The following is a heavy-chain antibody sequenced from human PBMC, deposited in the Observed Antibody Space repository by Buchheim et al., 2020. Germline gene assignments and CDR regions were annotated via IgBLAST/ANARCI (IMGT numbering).Heavy chain of an antibody. Sequence: EVQLLESGGGLVQPGGSLRFSCAASGFTFSSYAMSWVRQAPGKGLEWVSAISGSGGSTYYADSVKGRFTISRDNSKNTLYLQMNSLRAEDTAIYYCAKDNVPALTVYQPDGSFGWFDPWGQGTL. D-gene: IGHD1-26*01. CDR2: ISGSGGST. CDR1: GFTFSSYA. J-gene: IGHJ5*02. V-gene: IGHV3-23*01. CDR3: AKDNVPALTVYQPDGSFGWFDP.